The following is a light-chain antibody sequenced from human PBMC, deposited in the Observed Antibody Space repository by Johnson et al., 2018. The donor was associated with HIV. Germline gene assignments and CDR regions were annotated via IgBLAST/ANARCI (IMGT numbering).Light chain of an antibody. CDR3: GTWDASLSPLYV. V-gene: IGLV1-51*02. J-gene: IGLJ1*01. Sequence: QSVLTQPHSMSAAPGQTVNISCSGNVSNIESYFVYWYQQLPGAAPTLLIYEDNKRPSGIPDRFSGSKSGATATLGITGLQTGDEADYYCGTWDASLSPLYVFGTGTTITVL. CDR1: VSNIESYF. CDR2: EDN.